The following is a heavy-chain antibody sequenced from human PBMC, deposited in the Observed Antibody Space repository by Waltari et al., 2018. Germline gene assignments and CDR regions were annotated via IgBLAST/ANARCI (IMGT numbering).Heavy chain of an antibody. J-gene: IGHJ4*02. V-gene: IGHV3-23*01. CDR3: AKGWLGIAAARGVYFDY. CDR2: ISGSGGST. Sequence: EVQLLESGGGLVQPGGSLRLSCAASGFTFSSYAMSWVRQAPGKGLEWVAAISGSGGSTYYADSVKGRFTISRDNSKNTLYLQMNSLRAEDTAVYYCAKGWLGIAAARGVYFDYWGQGTLVTVSS. CDR1: GFTFSSYA. D-gene: IGHD6-13*01.